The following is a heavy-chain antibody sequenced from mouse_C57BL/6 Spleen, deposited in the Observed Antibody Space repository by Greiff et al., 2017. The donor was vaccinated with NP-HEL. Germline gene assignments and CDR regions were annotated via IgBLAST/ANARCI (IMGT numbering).Heavy chain of an antibody. CDR3: ARTRSSYVYFDY. J-gene: IGHJ2*01. V-gene: IGHV1-22*01. D-gene: IGHD1-1*01. CDR1: GYTFTDYN. Sequence: VQLKQSGPELVKPGASVKMSCKASGYTFTDYNMHWVKQSHGKSLEWIGYINPNNGGTSYNQKFKGKATLTVNKSSSTAYMELRSLTSEDSAVYYCARTRSSYVYFDYWGQGTTLTVSS. CDR2: INPNNGGT.